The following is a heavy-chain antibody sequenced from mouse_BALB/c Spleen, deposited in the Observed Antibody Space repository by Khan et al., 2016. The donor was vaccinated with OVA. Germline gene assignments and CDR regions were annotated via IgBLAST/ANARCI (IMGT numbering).Heavy chain of an antibody. J-gene: IGHJ2*01. D-gene: IGHD1-2*01. CDR1: GYSITSGYG. CDR3: ARTARIRY. V-gene: IGHV3-2*02. CDR2: ISYSGST. Sequence: QLKQSGPGLVKPSQSLSLTCTVTGYSITSGYGWNWIRQFPGNKQEWMGYISYSGSTNYNPSLKSRISITRDTSKNQFFLQLNSVTTEDTATYYCARTARIRYWGQGTTLTVSS.